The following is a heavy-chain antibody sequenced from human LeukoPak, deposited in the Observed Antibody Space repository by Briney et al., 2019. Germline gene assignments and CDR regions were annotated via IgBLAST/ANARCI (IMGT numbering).Heavy chain of an antibody. CDR2: MNLDGSEK. CDR1: GFTFTSHW. J-gene: IGHJ4*02. D-gene: IGHD2-8*01. CDR3: ARDATYCTNGVCYTRFDY. Sequence: GGSLRLSCAASGFTFTSHWMSWVRQAPGKGLEWVARMNLDGSEKYYVDSVKGRFTISRDNAKPSLYLEMNSLRAADTAVYYCARDATYCTNGVCYTRFDYWGQGTLVTVSS. V-gene: IGHV3-7*01.